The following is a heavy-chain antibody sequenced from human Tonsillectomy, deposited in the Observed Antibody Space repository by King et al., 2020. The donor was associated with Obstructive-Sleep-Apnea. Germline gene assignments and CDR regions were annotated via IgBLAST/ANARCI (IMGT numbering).Heavy chain of an antibody. V-gene: IGHV3-23*04. J-gene: IGHJ4*02. Sequence: VQLVESGGGLVQPGGSLRLSCAASGFTFSTYAISWVRQAPGKGLGWVSAINRRGTTFYAGSVRGRFTISRDNSKYTVDLQVNSLRAEDTAIYYCAKEGGGSGVYWVDSWGQGTLVTVSS. CDR3: AKEGGGSGVYWVDS. CDR1: GFTFSTYA. D-gene: IGHD3-10*01. CDR2: INRRGTT.